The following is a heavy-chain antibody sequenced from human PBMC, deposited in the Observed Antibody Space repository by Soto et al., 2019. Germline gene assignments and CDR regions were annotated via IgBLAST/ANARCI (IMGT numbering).Heavy chain of an antibody. CDR2: IYYSGST. D-gene: IGHD4-17*01. V-gene: IGHV4-30-4*01. Sequence: PSETLSLTCTVSGGSISSGDYYWSWIRQPPGKGLEWIGYIYYSGSTYYNPSLKSRVTISVDTSKNQFSLKLSSVTAADTAVYYCASHYGDYGSYYYYGMDVWGQGTTVTVS. CDR3: ASHYGDYGSYYYYGMDV. J-gene: IGHJ6*02. CDR1: GGSISSGDYY.